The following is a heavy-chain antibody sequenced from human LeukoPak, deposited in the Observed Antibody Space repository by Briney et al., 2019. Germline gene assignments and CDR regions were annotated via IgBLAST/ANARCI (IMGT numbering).Heavy chain of an antibody. Sequence: SETLSLTCAVYGGSFSGYYWSWIRQPPGKGLEWLGEINHSGSTNYNPSLKSRVTISVDTSKNQFSLKLSSVTAADTAVYYCARVRRWYSSGWLFDYWGQGTLVTVSS. CDR1: GGSFSGYY. J-gene: IGHJ4*02. D-gene: IGHD6-19*01. CDR2: INHSGST. V-gene: IGHV4-34*01. CDR3: ARVRRWYSSGWLFDY.